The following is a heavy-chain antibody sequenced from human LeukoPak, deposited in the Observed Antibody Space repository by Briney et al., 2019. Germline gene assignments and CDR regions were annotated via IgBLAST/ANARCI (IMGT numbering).Heavy chain of an antibody. D-gene: IGHD1-7*01. CDR2: IYHSGST. V-gene: IGHV4-30-2*01. CDR1: GGSISSGGYS. J-gene: IGHJ3*02. CDR3: AREREKLRDRAFDI. Sequence: SETLSLTCAVSGGSISSGGYSWSWIRQPPGKGLEWIGYIYHSGSTYYNPSLKSRVTISVDRSKNQFSLKLSSVTAADTAVYYCAREREKLRDRAFDIWGQGTMVTVSS.